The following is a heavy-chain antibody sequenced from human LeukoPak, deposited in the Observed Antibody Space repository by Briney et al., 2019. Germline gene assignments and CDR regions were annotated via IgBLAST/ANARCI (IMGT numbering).Heavy chain of an antibody. CDR1: GSTFTRYY. CDR3: ARGALRWIDY. V-gene: IGHV1-46*01. Sequence: ASVKVSCKAAGSTFTRYYMHWVRQAPGQGREGMGIINPSGGSTSYAQKLQGRVTMTTDTSTSTAYMELRSLRSDDRAVYYCARGALRWIDYWGQGTLVTVSS. J-gene: IGHJ4*02. CDR2: INPSGGST. D-gene: IGHD4-23*01.